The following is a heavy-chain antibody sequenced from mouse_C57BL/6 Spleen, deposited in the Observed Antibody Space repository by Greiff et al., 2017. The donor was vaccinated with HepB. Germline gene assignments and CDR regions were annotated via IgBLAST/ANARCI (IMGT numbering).Heavy chain of an antibody. D-gene: IGHD2-3*01. J-gene: IGHJ4*01. Sequence: EMMLVESGGDLVKPGGSLKLSCAASGFTFSSYGMSWVRQTPDKRLEWVATISSGGSYTYYPDSVKGRFTISRDNAKNTLYLQMSSLKSEDTAMYYCASQGIYDGYPYYAMDYWGQGTSVTVSS. CDR3: ASQGIYDGYPYYAMDY. CDR1: GFTFSSYG. CDR2: ISSGGSYT. V-gene: IGHV5-6*01.